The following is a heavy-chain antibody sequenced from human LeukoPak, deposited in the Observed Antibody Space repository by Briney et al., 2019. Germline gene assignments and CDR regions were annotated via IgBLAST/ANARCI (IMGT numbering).Heavy chain of an antibody. V-gene: IGHV1-69*04. D-gene: IGHD4/OR15-4a*01. CDR1: GGTFSSYA. CDR3: ARDVSLIGRSLRPPPFDP. CDR2: IIPILGIA. Sequence: ASVKVSCKASGGTFSSYAISWVRQAPGQGPEWMGRIIPILGIANYAQKFQGRVTITADKSTSTAYMELSSLRSEDTAVYYCARDVSLIGRSLRPPPFDPWGQGTLVTVSS. J-gene: IGHJ5*02.